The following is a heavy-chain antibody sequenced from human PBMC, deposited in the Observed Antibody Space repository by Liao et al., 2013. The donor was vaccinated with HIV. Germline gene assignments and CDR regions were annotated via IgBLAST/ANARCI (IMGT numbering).Heavy chain of an antibody. D-gene: IGHD3-10*01. CDR3: ARDRFTMGSGELDRGRDDAFDI. J-gene: IGHJ3*02. V-gene: IGHV4-39*07. Sequence: QLQLHESGPGLVKPSETLSLTCTVSGGSISSTAFYWAWIRQSPGKGLEWIGNVYYSGSSHYNPSFKSRLTISVDTSKNQFSLKLSSVTAADTAVYYCARDRFTMGSGELDRGRDDAFDIWGQGTMVTVXS. CDR2: VYYSGSS. CDR1: GGSISSTAFY.